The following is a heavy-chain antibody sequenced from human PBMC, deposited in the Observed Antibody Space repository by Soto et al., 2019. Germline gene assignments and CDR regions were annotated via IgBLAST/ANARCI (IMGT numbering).Heavy chain of an antibody. D-gene: IGHD6-13*01. CDR3: ARANSSTWYKLEYKWFDP. V-gene: IGHV4-59*01. J-gene: IGHJ5*02. CDR2: MYYSETT. CDR1: GASINDFY. Sequence: SETLSLTCTVSGASINDFYWSWIRQTPGKGLEWVGFMYYSETTKYNPSLKGRVNMSLDTSKNQVSLHLKSVTAADTAVYYCARANSSTWYKLEYKWFDPWGQGTLVTVSS.